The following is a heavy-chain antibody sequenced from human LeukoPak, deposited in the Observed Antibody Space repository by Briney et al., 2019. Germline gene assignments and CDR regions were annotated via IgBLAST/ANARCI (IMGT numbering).Heavy chain of an antibody. D-gene: IGHD3-22*01. CDR1: GFTFSDYY. J-gene: IGHJ4*02. Sequence: GGSLRLSCAASGFTFSDYYMSWIRQAPGKGLEWVSYISSSGSTIYYADSVKGRFTISRDNAKNSLYLQMNSLRAEDTAVYYCARAEPDGSSGYNPFDYWGQGTLVTVSS. CDR3: ARAEPDGSSGYNPFDY. V-gene: IGHV3-11*01. CDR2: ISSSGSTI.